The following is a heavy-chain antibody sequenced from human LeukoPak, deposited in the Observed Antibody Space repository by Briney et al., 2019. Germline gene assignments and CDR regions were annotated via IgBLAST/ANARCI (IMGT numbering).Heavy chain of an antibody. CDR1: GYTFTSYG. J-gene: IGHJ3*02. CDR3: ARDSADAFDI. CDR2: MNPNSGNT. Sequence: ASVKVSCKASGYTFTSYGSNWVRQATGQALEWMGWMNPNSGNTGYAQKFQGRVSMTRNTAISTAYMELSSLRSEDTAVYYCARDSADAFDIWGQGRMVTVCS. V-gene: IGHV1-8*01.